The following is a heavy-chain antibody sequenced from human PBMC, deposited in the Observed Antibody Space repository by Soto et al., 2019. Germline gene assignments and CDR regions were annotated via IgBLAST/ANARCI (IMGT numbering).Heavy chain of an antibody. CDR1: GFPFSSYA. V-gene: IGHV3-23*01. CDR2: ISGSGGST. CDR3: AKGPGDFWSGYPGN. Sequence: SLRLSCAASGFPFSSYAMSWVRQAPGKGLEWVSAISGSGGSTYYADSVKGRFTISRDNSKNTLYLQMNSLRAEDTAVYYCAKGPGDFWSGYPGNWGQGTLVTVSS. D-gene: IGHD3-3*01. J-gene: IGHJ4*02.